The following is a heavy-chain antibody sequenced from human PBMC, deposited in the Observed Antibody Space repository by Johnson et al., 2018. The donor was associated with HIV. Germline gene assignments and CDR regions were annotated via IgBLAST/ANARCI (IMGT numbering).Heavy chain of an antibody. Sequence: VQLVESGGGVVQPGRSLRLSCAASGFSFTKYAMHWVRQGPGKGLVWVSRINGDGSGITYADSVKVRFTISRDNAKKSLYLQMNSLRAEDTAVYYCAKGSGSGWLRDAFDIWGQGTMVTVSS. V-gene: IGHV3-74*02. CDR1: GFSFTKYA. CDR3: AKGSGSGWLRDAFDI. J-gene: IGHJ3*02. CDR2: INGDGSGI. D-gene: IGHD6-19*01.